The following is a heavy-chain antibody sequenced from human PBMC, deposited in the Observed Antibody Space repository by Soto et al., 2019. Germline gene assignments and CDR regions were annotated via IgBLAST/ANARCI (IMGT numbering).Heavy chain of an antibody. CDR3: ARWAFATNDWYFGELDY. V-gene: IGHV1-46*01. CDR1: GYTFSTYY. J-gene: IGHJ4*02. Sequence: ASVKVSCKASGYTFSTYYMHWVRQAPGQGNEWMGWISTIGGSTKYALNFQDRGIMTTDTPTTTAYMELRSLTFDDTVIYYCARWAFATNDWYFGELDYWGQGTLVNVSS. CDR2: ISTIGGST. D-gene: IGHD3-9*01.